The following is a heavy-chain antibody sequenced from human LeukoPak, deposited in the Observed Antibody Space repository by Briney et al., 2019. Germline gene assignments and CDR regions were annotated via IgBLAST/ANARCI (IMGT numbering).Heavy chain of an antibody. CDR3: AREYSGIDY. V-gene: IGHV3-48*02. CDR2: NSGSSSAT. Sequence: GGSLRLSCAASGFSFSSYNMNWVRQAPGKGLEWVSYNSGSSSATDYADSVKGRFTISRDNAKNSLYLQMDSLRDDDTAVYYCAREYSGIDYWGQGTLVTVSS. J-gene: IGHJ4*02. D-gene: IGHD2-21*01. CDR1: GFSFSSYN.